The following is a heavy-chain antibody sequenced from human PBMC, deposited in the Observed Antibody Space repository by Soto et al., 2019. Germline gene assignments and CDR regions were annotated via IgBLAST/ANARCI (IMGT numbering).Heavy chain of an antibody. CDR3: EGRRDVSVTGLVY. CDR2: ISGSGGSS. CDR1: GFTFINYG. Sequence: GGSLRLSCAASGFTFINYGMGWVRQAPGKGLEWVSRISGSGGSSYHADSVRGRISISRDNSKNTLLLQMNNLRAEDTAIYYCEGRRDVSVTGLVYWGQGTMATVSS. J-gene: IGHJ4*02. V-gene: IGHV3-23*01. D-gene: IGHD3-9*01.